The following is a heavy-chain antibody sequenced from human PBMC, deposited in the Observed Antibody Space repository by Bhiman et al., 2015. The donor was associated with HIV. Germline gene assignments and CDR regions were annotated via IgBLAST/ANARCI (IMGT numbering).Heavy chain of an antibody. CDR1: GFTFDDYG. V-gene: IGHV3-20*04. CDR2: INWNGGST. CDR3: ARGRLSSIAARFHAFDI. J-gene: IGHJ3*02. Sequence: EVQLVESGGGVVRPGGSLRLSCAASGFTFDDYGMSWVRQAPGKGLEWVSGINWNGGSTGYADSVKGRFTISRDNAKNSLYLQMNSLRAEDTALYYCARGRLSSIAARFHAFDIWGQGTMVTVSS. D-gene: IGHD6-6*01.